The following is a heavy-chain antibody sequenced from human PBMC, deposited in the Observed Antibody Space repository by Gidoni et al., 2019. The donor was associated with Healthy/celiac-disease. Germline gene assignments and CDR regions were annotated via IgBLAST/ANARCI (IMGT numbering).Heavy chain of an antibody. CDR1: GSTFTGYY. CDR3: ARQGVIVGADYFDY. Sequence: QVQLVQSGAEVKKPGASVKVSCTASGSTFTGYYMHWVRQATGQGLEWMGWINPNSGGTNYAQKFQGRVTMTRDTSISTAYMELSRLRSDDTAVYYCARQGVIVGADYFDYWGQGTLVTVSS. J-gene: IGHJ4*02. CDR2: INPNSGGT. V-gene: IGHV1-2*02. D-gene: IGHD1-26*01.